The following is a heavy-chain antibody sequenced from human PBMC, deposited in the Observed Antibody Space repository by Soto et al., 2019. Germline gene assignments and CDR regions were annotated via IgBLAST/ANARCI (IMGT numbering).Heavy chain of an antibody. J-gene: IGHJ5*02. Sequence: DSVKASCKASGCTFTSYAMHWVRQAPGQRLEWMGWINAGNGNTKYSQKFQGRVTITRDTSASTAYMELSSLRSEDTAVYYCARPALDFWSGGNWFDPWGQGTLVTVSS. CDR3: ARPALDFWSGGNWFDP. CDR1: GCTFTSYA. D-gene: IGHD3-3*01. V-gene: IGHV1-3*01. CDR2: INAGNGNT.